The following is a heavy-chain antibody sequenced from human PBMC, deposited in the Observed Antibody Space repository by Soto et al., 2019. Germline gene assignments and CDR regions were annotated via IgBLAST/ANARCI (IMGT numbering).Heavy chain of an antibody. Sequence: ASETMSLTCTVSGGSISSYYWSWIRQPPGKGLEWIGYIYYSGSTNYNPSLKSRVTISVDTSKNQFSLKLSSVTAADTAVYYCARRGGYSYGPDAFDIWGQGTMVTVSS. CDR1: GGSISSYY. CDR3: ARRGGYSYGPDAFDI. J-gene: IGHJ3*02. D-gene: IGHD5-18*01. V-gene: IGHV4-59*08. CDR2: IYYSGST.